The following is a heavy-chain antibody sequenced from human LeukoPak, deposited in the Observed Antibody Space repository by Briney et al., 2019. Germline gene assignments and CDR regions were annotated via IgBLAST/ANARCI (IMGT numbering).Heavy chain of an antibody. D-gene: IGHD2-2*02. V-gene: IGHV3-66*03. CDR2: IYSCGST. Sequence: PGGSLRLSCAASGFTVSSNYMSWVRQAPGKGLEWVSVIYSCGSTYYADSVKGRFTIFRDNSKNTLYLQMNSLRAEDTAVYYCAKEGRYCSSTSCYTFDYWGQGTLVTVSS. J-gene: IGHJ4*02. CDR3: AKEGRYCSSTSCYTFDY. CDR1: GFTVSSNY.